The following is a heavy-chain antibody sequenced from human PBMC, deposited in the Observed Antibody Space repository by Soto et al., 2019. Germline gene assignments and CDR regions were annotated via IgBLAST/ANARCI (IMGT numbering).Heavy chain of an antibody. CDR1: GGTFSSYA. V-gene: IGHV1-69*01. Sequence: QVQLVQSGAEVKKPGSSVKVSCKASGGTFSSYAISWVRQAPGQGLEWMGGIIPIFGTANYAQKFQGRVTITADESTRTAYMELSSLRSEDTAVYYCARDPTLRYFDWLLKVYGMDVWGQGTTVTVSS. D-gene: IGHD3-9*01. CDR2: IIPIFGTA. J-gene: IGHJ6*02. CDR3: ARDPTLRYFDWLLKVYGMDV.